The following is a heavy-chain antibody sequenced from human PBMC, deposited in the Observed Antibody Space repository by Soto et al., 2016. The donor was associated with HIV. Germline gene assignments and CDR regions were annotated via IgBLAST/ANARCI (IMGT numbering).Heavy chain of an antibody. J-gene: IGHJ6*02. CDR3: ARDPRITMVRGVMDSFGMDV. CDR1: EYTFTNYY. CDR2: INLYSGGT. D-gene: IGHD3-10*01. Sequence: QVQLVQSGAEVKKPGGSVKVSCKAPEYTFTNYYMHWVRQAPGQGLEWMGWINLYSGGTKYAQKFQGRVTMTRDTSISTAYMGLSRLRSDDTAVYYCARDPRITMVRGVMDSFGMDVWGQRTTVTVSS. V-gene: IGHV1-2*02.